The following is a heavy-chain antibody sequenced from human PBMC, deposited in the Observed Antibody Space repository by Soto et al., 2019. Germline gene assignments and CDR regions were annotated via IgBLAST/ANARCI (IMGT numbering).Heavy chain of an antibody. J-gene: IGHJ6*03. D-gene: IGHD2-2*01. V-gene: IGHV3-30*18. CDR3: AKGYCSSTSCADYYYYYMDV. Sequence: GGSLRLSCAASGFTFSSYGMHWVRQAPGKGLEWVAVISYDGSNKYYADSVKGRFTISGDNSKNTLYLQMNSLRAEDTAVYYCAKGYCSSTSCADYYYYYMDVWGKGTTVTVSS. CDR2: ISYDGSNK. CDR1: GFTFSSYG.